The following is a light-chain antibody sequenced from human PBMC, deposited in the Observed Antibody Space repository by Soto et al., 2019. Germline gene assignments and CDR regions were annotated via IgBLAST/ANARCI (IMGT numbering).Light chain of an antibody. CDR3: QQYNNWPPPLT. J-gene: IGKJ4*01. V-gene: IGKV3-15*01. CDR2: GAS. Sequence: EIVMTQSPATLSVSPGERATLSCRASQSVSSNLAWYQQKPGQDPRLLIYGASTRATAIPARFSGSGSGTECTLTISSLQSEDFAVYYCQQYNNWPPPLTFGGGTKVQIK. CDR1: QSVSSN.